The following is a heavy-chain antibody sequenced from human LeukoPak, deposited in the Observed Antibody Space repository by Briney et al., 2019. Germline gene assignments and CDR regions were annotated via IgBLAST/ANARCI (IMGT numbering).Heavy chain of an antibody. CDR1: GGSISSYY. J-gene: IGHJ5*02. Sequence: ETLSLTCTVSGGSISSYYWSWIRQPPGKGLEWVSGINWNGGSTGYADSVKGRFTISRDNAKNSLYLQMNSLRAEDTALYYCAREIVGATNWFDPWGQGTLVTVSS. CDR2: INWNGGST. V-gene: IGHV3-20*04. D-gene: IGHD1-26*01. CDR3: AREIVGATNWFDP.